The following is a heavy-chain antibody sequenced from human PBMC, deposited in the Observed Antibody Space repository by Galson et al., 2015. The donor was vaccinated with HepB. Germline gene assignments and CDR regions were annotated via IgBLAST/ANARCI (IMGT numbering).Heavy chain of an antibody. V-gene: IGHV3-21*01. CDR1: GFTFSSYS. Sequence: SLRLSCAASGFTFSSYSMNWVRQAPGKGLEWVSSISSSSSYIYYADSVKGRFTISRDNAKNSLYLQMNSLRAEDTAVYYCARDQIPQMTTYAFDIWGQGTMVTVSS. D-gene: IGHD4-11*01. CDR3: ARDQIPQMTTYAFDI. CDR2: ISSSSSYI. J-gene: IGHJ3*02.